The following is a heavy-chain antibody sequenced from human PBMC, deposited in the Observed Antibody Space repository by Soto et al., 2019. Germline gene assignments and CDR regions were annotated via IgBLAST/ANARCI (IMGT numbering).Heavy chain of an antibody. CDR1: GGSFSGYY. CDR3: ARDAEWFGELTYYFDY. Sequence: ETLSLTCAVYGGSFSGYYWSWIRQPPGKGLEWIGEINHSGSTNYNPSLKSRVTISVDTSKNQFSLKLSSVTAADTAVYYCARDAEWFGELTYYFDYWGQGTLVTVSS. V-gene: IGHV4-34*01. D-gene: IGHD3-10*01. J-gene: IGHJ4*02. CDR2: INHSGST.